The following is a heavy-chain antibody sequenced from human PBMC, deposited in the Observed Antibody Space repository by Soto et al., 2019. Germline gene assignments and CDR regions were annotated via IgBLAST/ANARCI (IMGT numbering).Heavy chain of an antibody. J-gene: IGHJ6*02. Sequence: GGALRLSCAASGFTFSSYSMNWVRQAPGKGLEWVSSISSSSSYIYYADSVKGRFTISRDNAENSLYLQMNSLRAEDTAVYYCARGTDSSGWYRYYYYGMDVWGQGTTVTVSS. D-gene: IGHD6-19*01. V-gene: IGHV3-21*01. CDR1: GFTFSSYS. CDR2: ISSSSSYI. CDR3: ARGTDSSGWYRYYYYGMDV.